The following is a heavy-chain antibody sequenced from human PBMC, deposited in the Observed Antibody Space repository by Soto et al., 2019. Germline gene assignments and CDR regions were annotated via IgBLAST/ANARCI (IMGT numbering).Heavy chain of an antibody. CDR3: ARDRERGGPPFDY. Sequence: VQLVESGGGVVQPGRSLRLSCAASGFTFRSYGMHWVRQAPGKGLEWVAVIWYDGSNKYYADSVKGRFTISRDNSKNTLYLQMNSLRAEDTAVYYCARDRERGGPPFDYWGQGTLVTVSS. CDR2: IWYDGSNK. V-gene: IGHV3-33*01. CDR1: GFTFRSYG. J-gene: IGHJ4*02. D-gene: IGHD3-16*01.